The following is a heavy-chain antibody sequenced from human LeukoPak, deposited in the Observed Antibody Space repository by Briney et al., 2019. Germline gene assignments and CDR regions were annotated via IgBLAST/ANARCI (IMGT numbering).Heavy chain of an antibody. CDR3: ARDVDSYQESYYDY. J-gene: IGHJ4*02. V-gene: IGHV1-18*01. CDR1: GYTFTSYG. Sequence: ASVKVSCKASGYTFTSYGISWVRQAPGQGLEWMGWISAYNGNTNYAQKPQGRVTMTTDTSTSTAYMELRSLRSDDTAVYYCARDVDSYQESYYDYWGQGTLVTVSS. CDR2: ISAYNGNT. D-gene: IGHD2-15*01.